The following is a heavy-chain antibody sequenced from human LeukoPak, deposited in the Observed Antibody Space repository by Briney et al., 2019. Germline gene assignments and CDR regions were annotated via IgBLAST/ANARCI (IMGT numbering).Heavy chain of an antibody. V-gene: IGHV3-48*01. CDR2: ISGSSNTI. CDR3: ARGRVGARGHALDI. J-gene: IGHJ3*02. CDR1: GFTFINYN. D-gene: IGHD1-26*01. Sequence: PGGSLRLSCAASGFTFINYNMNWVRQAPGKGLEWVSYISGSSNTIYYADSVEGRFTISRDNAKNSLALQMNSLRAEDTAVYYCARGRVGARGHALDICGQGTMVTVSS.